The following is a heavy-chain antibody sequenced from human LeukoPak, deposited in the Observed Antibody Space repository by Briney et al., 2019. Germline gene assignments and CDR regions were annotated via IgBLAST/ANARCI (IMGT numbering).Heavy chain of an antibody. V-gene: IGHV4-39*07. CDR2: IYYSGST. Sequence: SETLSLTCTVSGGSISSSSYYWGWIRQPPGKGLEWIGSIYYSGSTYYNPSLKSRVTISVDTSKNQFSLKLSSVTAADTAVYYCARVLEALGYCSGGSCYPYNWFDPWGQGTLVTVSS. D-gene: IGHD2-15*01. CDR1: GGSISSSSYY. CDR3: ARVLEALGYCSGGSCYPYNWFDP. J-gene: IGHJ5*02.